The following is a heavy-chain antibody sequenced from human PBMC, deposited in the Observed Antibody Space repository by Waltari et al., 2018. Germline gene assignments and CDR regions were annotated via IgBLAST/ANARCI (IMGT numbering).Heavy chain of an antibody. V-gene: IGHV4-59*01. CDR1: GGSISSYY. CDR3: ARLVGTNQDDY. D-gene: IGHD1-26*01. J-gene: IGHJ4*02. Sequence: QVQLQESGPGLVKPSETLSLTCTVSGGSISSYYWSWIRQPPWKGLEWIGYIYYSGSTNYNPSLTSRVTISGHTSKIQFSLKLSAVHAADTAVYYCARLVGTNQDDYWRQETLVTVSS. CDR2: IYYSGST.